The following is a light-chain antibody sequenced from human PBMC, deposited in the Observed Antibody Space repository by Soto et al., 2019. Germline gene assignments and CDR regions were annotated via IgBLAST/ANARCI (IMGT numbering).Light chain of an antibody. V-gene: IGKV3-15*01. J-gene: IGKJ1*01. CDR3: QQYNNWPRT. CDR2: GAS. Sequence: EIVLTQSPATLSLSPGERATLSCRASQSVSINLAWFQQRPGHAPRLIIHGASTRATGIPARFSGSGSGTEFTLTISSLQSEDFAVYYCQQYNNWPRTFGQGTKVDIK. CDR1: QSVSIN.